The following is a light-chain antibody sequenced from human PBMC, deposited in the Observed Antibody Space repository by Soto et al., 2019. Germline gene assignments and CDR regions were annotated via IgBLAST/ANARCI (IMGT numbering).Light chain of an antibody. Sequence: EIVLTQSPGTLSLSPGERATLSCRASQSVSSSYLAWYQQKPGQAPRLLIDGAFSRATSIPDRFSGRASGIYLTLPISRLEPEDFPVYSSQQYGSSPLAFGGGNKVEIK. CDR2: GAF. CDR1: QSVSSSY. CDR3: QQYGSSPLA. J-gene: IGKJ4*01. V-gene: IGKV3-20*01.